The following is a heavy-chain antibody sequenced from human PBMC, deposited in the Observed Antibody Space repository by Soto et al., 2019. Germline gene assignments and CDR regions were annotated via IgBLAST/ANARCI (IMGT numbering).Heavy chain of an antibody. CDR3: ARQYCSSTSCYKGMDV. J-gene: IGHJ6*02. Sequence: GESLKISWKGSGYSFTNYWIGWVRQMPGKGLEWMGIIYPGDYDTRYSPSFQGQVTISADKSISTAYLQWSSLKAPDTAMYYCARQYCSSTSCYKGMDVWGQGTTVTVSS. D-gene: IGHD2-2*02. CDR1: GYSFTNYW. V-gene: IGHV5-51*01. CDR2: IYPGDYDT.